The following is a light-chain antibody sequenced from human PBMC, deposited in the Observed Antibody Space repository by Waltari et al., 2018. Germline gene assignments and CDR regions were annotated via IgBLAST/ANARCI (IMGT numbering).Light chain of an antibody. Sequence: DIVITQSPDSQAVSLCERATINCKPSQSVLYSSNNNNYLACSQQKPGPPPKLLISWASTRESGVPDRFSGSGSGTDFTLTISSLQAEDVAVYYCQLGSTFGGGTKVRSN. CDR2: WAS. CDR1: QSVLYSSNNNNY. CDR3: QLGST. J-gene: IGKJ4*01. V-gene: IGKV4-1*01.